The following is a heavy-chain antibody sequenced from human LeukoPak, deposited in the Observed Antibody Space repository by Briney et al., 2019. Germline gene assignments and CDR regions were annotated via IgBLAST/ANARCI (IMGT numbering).Heavy chain of an antibody. CDR2: IYYSGST. CDR1: GGSISIYY. J-gene: IGHJ2*01. D-gene: IGHD1-26*01. V-gene: IGHV4-59*01. Sequence: SETLSLTCTVSGGSISIYYWSWIRQPPGKGLEWIGYIYYSGSTNYNPSLKSRVTISVDTSKNQFSLKLSSVTAADTAVYYCARAGGSGSYYFRYFDLWGRGTLVTVSS. CDR3: ARAGGSGSYYFRYFDL.